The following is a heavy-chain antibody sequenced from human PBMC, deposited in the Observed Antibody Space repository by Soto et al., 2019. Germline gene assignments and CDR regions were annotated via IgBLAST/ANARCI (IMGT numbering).Heavy chain of an antibody. J-gene: IGHJ3*02. Sequence: GGSLRLSCAASGFTFSSYSMNWVRQAPGKGLEWVSSISSSSSYIYYVDSVKGRFTISRDNAKNSLYLQMNSLRAEDTAVYYCARESRTGDAFDIWGQGTMVTVSS. CDR2: ISSSSSYI. D-gene: IGHD3-9*01. CDR1: GFTFSSYS. CDR3: ARESRTGDAFDI. V-gene: IGHV3-21*01.